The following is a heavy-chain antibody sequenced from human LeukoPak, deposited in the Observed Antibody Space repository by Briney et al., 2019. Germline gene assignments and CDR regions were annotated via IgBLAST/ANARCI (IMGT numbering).Heavy chain of an antibody. CDR3: ARSGGLYTSTWYFHR. CDR1: GFTFSNAW. CDR2: IDYSGST. D-gene: IGHD6-13*01. Sequence: GSLRLSCAASGFTFSNAWMSWIRQPPGKGLEWIGYIDYSGSTIHNPSLKSRVTISVNTSKNQFSLQLTSVTAADTAVYYCARSGGLYTSTWYFHRWGQGTLVTVSS. V-gene: IGHV4-59*01. J-gene: IGHJ1*01.